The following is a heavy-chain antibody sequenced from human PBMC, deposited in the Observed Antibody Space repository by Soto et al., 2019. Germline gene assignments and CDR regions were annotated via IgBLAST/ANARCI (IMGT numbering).Heavy chain of an antibody. CDR1: GFSFEDYG. J-gene: IGHJ4*02. Sequence: AGGSLRLSCAASGFSFEDYGMSWVRQVPGKGLEWVSNINWNGDRTGYADSVKGRFTISRDNAKNSLYLQMNSLRAEDTAVYYCGRPRSDYWGQGTLVTVSS. CDR2: INWNGDRT. V-gene: IGHV3-20*04. CDR3: GRPRSDY.